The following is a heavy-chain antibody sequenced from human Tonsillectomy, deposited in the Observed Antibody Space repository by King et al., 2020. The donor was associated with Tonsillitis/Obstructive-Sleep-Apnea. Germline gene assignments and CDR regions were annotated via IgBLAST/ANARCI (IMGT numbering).Heavy chain of an antibody. CDR1: GYTFTGYY. J-gene: IGHJ6*03. CDR3: ARGSRHYYDSSGFQNYYYYMDV. D-gene: IGHD3-22*01. V-gene: IGHV1-2*04. CDR2: INPNSGGT. Sequence: QLLQSGAEVKKPGASVKVSCKASGYTFTGYYMHWVRQAPGQGLEWLGWINPNSGGTNYAQKFQGWVTMTSDPSISTAYMALSRLRSDDTAVYYCARGSRHYYDSSGFQNYYYYMDVWGKGTTVTVSS.